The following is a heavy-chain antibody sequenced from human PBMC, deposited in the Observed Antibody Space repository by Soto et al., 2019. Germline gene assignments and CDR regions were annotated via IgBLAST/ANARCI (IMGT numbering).Heavy chain of an antibody. V-gene: IGHV4-31*03. Sequence: QVQLQESGPGLVKPSQTLSLTCTVSGGSISSGGYYWSWIRQHPGKGLEWIGYIYYSGSTYYNPSLKRRSTISVDPPKNQFSLKLSSVNAADTALYYCARAESGVQLCYWGQGTLVTVSS. D-gene: IGHD5-18*01. J-gene: IGHJ4*02. CDR3: ARAESGVQLCY. CDR2: IYYSGST. CDR1: GGSISSGGYY.